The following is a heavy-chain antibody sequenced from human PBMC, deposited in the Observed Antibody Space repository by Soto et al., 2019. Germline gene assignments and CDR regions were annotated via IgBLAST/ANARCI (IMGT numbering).Heavy chain of an antibody. CDR2: IKQDGSEK. CDR1: GFTLSSYW. CDR3: AREYCSSYSPPYYGMDV. D-gene: IGHD6-13*01. V-gene: IGHV3-7*05. J-gene: IGHJ6*02. Sequence: EVQLVESGGGLVQPGGSLRLSCAASGFTLSSYWMSWVRQAPGKGLEWVANIKQDGSEKYYVDSVKGRFTISRDTAKSSLYLQLTRLRAEDTTLYYCAREYCSSYSPPYYGMDVWGQRTTVTVSS.